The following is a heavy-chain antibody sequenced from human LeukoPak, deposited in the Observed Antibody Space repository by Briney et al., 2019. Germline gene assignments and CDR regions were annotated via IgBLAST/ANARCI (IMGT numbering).Heavy chain of an antibody. J-gene: IGHJ4*02. CDR2: INQDGSEI. CDR1: GLTFSSYW. V-gene: IGHV3-7*01. Sequence: PGGSLRLSCAASGLTFSSYWMSWVRQAPGKGLEWVDNINQDGSEIYDVDSVKGRFTIARDNAKNSLYLQMNSLRADDTAVYYCARGKVRQLLLFDYWGQGTLVTVSS. D-gene: IGHD2-15*01. CDR3: ARGKVRQLLLFDY.